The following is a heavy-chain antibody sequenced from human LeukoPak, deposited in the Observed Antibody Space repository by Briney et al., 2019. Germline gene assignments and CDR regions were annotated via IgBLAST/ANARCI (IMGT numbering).Heavy chain of an antibody. Sequence: SETLSLTCTVSGGSISSYYWSWIRQPPGKGLEWIGYIYYSGSTNYNPSLKSRVTISVDTSKNQFSLKLSSVTAADTAVYYCARVTGGYSGYDPGMDVWGQGTTVTVSS. V-gene: IGHV4-59*12. CDR2: IYYSGST. J-gene: IGHJ6*02. CDR3: ARVTGGYSGYDPGMDV. CDR1: GGSISSYY. D-gene: IGHD5-12*01.